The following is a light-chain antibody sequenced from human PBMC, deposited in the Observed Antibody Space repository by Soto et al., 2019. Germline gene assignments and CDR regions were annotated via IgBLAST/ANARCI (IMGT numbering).Light chain of an antibody. CDR1: QYINSY. CDR3: QQSFSTPRT. V-gene: IGKV1-39*01. Sequence: DIQMTQSPSSQSASVGDRVTITCRASQYINSYLNWYLQKPGKAPKLLIYAASSLQSGVPSRFSGSGSETDFTLTISSLQPDDFATYYCQQSFSTPRTFGQGTRLDI. J-gene: IGKJ1*01. CDR2: AAS.